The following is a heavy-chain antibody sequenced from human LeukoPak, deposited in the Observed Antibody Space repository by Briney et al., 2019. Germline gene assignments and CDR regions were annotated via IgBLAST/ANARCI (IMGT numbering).Heavy chain of an antibody. J-gene: IGHJ5*02. CDR2: IYHSGST. D-gene: IGHD2-2*01. CDR3: ARSLGAAAIYWFDP. CDR1: GYSISSGYY. Sequence: PSETLSLTCAVSGYSISSGYYWGWIREHPGKGLEWIGSIYHSGSTYYNPSLKSRVTISVDTSKNQFSLKLSSVTAADTAVYYCARSLGAAAIYWFDPWGQGTLVTVSS. V-gene: IGHV4-38-2*01.